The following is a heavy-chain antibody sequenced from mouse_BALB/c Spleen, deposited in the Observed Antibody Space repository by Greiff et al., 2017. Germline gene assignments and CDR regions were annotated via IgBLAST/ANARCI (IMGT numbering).Heavy chain of an antibody. Sequence: VESGGGLVKPGGSLKLSCAASGFTFSSYAMSWVRQSPEKRLEWVAEISSGGSYTYYPDTVTGRFTISRDNAKNTLYLEMSSLRSEDTAMYYCARGGDLLWLRRWYFDVWGAGTTVTVSS. CDR3: ARGGDLLWLRRWYFDV. V-gene: IGHV5-9-4*01. CDR2: ISSGGSYT. D-gene: IGHD2-2*01. J-gene: IGHJ1*01. CDR1: GFTFSSYA.